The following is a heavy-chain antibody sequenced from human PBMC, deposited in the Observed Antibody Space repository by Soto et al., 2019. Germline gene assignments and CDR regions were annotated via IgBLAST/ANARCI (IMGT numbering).Heavy chain of an antibody. CDR2: IKQEGSEK. CDR1: IFCRTRYW. J-gene: IGHJ4*01. CDR3: ARAASIYFASGSYLPHYVDV. Sequence: PGGSRSVSRGVGIFCRTRYWLKQVRQAPGKGLEWVANIKQEGSEKNYVAAVKGRFTISRDNAKTSLYLQMDSLRVEDTAVYYCARAASIYFASGSYLPHYVDVRADGT. V-gene: IGHV3-7*01. D-gene: IGHD3-10*01.